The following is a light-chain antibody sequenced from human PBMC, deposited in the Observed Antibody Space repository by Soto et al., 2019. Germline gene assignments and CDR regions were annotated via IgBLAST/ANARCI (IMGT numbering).Light chain of an antibody. J-gene: IGKJ1*01. CDR2: DAS. CDR1: QSVSSY. V-gene: IGKV3-11*01. Sequence: IVLTQSPAALSLSPGERATLFCRASQSVSSYVAWYQHNPGQAPRLLIYDASIRVPTTPARFSGSVSGTEFTLTISSLESEDFAVYFCQQYGDRPRTFGQGAKVDIK. CDR3: QQYGDRPRT.